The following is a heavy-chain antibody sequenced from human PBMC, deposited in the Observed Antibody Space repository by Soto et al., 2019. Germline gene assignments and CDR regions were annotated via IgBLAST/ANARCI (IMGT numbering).Heavy chain of an antibody. CDR2: IYYSGST. V-gene: IGHV4-59*08. CDR3: ARLGPQQIDP. CDR1: GGSISSYY. J-gene: IGHJ5*02. D-gene: IGHD1-26*01. Sequence: SETLSLTCTVSGGSISSYYWSWIRQPPGKGLELIGDIYYSGSTNYNPSLKSRVTISVDTSKNQFSLKLSSVTAADTAVEYCARLGPQQIDPWGQGTLVPVAS.